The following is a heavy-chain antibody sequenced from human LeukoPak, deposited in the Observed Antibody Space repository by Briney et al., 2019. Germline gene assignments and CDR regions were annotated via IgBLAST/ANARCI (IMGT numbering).Heavy chain of an antibody. CDR1: GGSISSYY. CDR2: IYTSGST. Sequence: SETLSLTCTVSGGSISSYYWSWIRQPAGKGLEWIGRIYTSGSTNYNPSLKSRVTMSVDTSKNQFSLKLSSVTAADTAVYYCARDHCSGGSCYFPLDYWGQGTLVTVSS. CDR3: ARDHCSGGSCYFPLDY. J-gene: IGHJ4*02. D-gene: IGHD2-15*01. V-gene: IGHV4-4*07.